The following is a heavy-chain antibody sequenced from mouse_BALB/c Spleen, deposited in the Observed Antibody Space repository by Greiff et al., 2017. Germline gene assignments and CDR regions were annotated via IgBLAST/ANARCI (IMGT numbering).Heavy chain of an antibody. Sequence: VKLMESGPGLVAPSQSLSITCTVSGFSLTSYGVHWVRQPPGKGLEWLGVIWAGGSTNYNSALMSRLSISKDNSKSQVFLKMNSLQTDDTAMYYCARDQGLFDSWAYWGQGTLVTVSA. J-gene: IGHJ3*01. CDR2: IWAGGST. D-gene: IGHD3-3*01. CDR3: ARDQGLFDSWAY. V-gene: IGHV2-9*02. CDR1: GFSLTSYG.